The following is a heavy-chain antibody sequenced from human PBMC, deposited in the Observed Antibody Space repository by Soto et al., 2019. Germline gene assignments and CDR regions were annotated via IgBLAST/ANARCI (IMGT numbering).Heavy chain of an antibody. CDR3: ARGYVRGVYYYGMDV. V-gene: IGHV3-11*01. D-gene: IGHD3-10*02. Sequence: SLRLSCAASEFTFSDYYMSWIRRVPGKGLEWVSYISSSGSTIYYADSVKGRFTISRDNAKNSLYLQMNSLRAEETAVYYCARGYVRGVYYYGMDVWGQGTTVTGSS. CDR2: ISSSGSTI. J-gene: IGHJ6*02. CDR1: EFTFSDYY.